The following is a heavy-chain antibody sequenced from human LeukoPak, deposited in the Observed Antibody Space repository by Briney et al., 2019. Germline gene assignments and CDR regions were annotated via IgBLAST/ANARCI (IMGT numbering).Heavy chain of an antibody. CDR1: GFTFSSYT. CDR3: ARGGLNALEAFDI. CDR2: ISSSSSST. D-gene: IGHD1-1*01. V-gene: IGHV3-21*01. J-gene: IGHJ3*02. Sequence: PGGSLRLSCAASGFTFSSYTMSWVRQAPGKGLEWVSAISSSSSSTSYADSVKGRFTISRDNAKNTLYLQMNSLRAEDTAVYYCARGGLNALEAFDIWGQGTLVTVCS.